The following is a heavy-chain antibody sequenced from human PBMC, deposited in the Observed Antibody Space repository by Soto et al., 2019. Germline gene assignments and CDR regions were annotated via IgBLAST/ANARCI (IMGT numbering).Heavy chain of an antibody. Sequence: GGSLRLSCAASRFTFISYSMNWVLQAPGKGLEWVSYITSSSSTIYYADSVKGRFTISRDNAKNSLYLQMNSLRAEDTAVYYCARSLATFDSWGQGTLVTVSS. CDR3: ARSLATFDS. D-gene: IGHD3-3*02. J-gene: IGHJ4*02. CDR2: ITSSSSTI. V-gene: IGHV3-48*01. CDR1: RFTFISYS.